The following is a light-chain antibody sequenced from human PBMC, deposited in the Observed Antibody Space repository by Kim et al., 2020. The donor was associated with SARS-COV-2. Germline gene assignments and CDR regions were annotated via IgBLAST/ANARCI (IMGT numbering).Light chain of an antibody. J-gene: IGLJ2*01. CDR1: RIGSES. V-gene: IGLV3-21*04. CDR3: QVWDSSDDHRVV. CDR2: YDS. Sequence: PGKTARITCGGTRIGSESVHWYQQKPGQAPVLVISYDSVRPSGIPERFSGSNSGNTATVTISRVEAGDEADYYCQVWDSSDDHRVVFGGGTKLTVL.